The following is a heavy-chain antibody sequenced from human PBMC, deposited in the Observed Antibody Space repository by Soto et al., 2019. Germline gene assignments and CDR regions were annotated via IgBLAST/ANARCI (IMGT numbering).Heavy chain of an antibody. D-gene: IGHD6-13*01. CDR3: ARRQISPPTRGAASARGGMDV. Sequence: QVQLVESGGGVVQPGRSLRLSCAASGFTFNNYGMHWVRQAPGKGLEWVAVIWNDGNGYYYANSVKGRFTISRDNSKNTLYLQMSSLRAEDTAVYYCARRQISPPTRGAASARGGMDVWGQGTTVTVPS. J-gene: IGHJ6*02. V-gene: IGHV3-33*01. CDR2: IWNDGNGY. CDR1: GFTFNNYG.